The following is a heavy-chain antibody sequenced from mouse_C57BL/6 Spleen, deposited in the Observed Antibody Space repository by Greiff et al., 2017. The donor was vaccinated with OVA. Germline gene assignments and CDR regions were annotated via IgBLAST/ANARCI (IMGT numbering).Heavy chain of an antibody. CDR1: GYAFSSSW. CDR3: ARPTVVGYFDV. V-gene: IGHV1-82*01. CDR2: IYPGDGDT. Sequence: QVQLQQSGPELVKPGASVKISCKASGYAFSSSWMNWVKQRPGKGLEWIGRIYPGDGDTNYNGKFKGKATLTADKSSSTAYMQLSSLTSEDSAVYFCARPTVVGYFDVWGTGTTVTVSS. D-gene: IGHD1-1*01. J-gene: IGHJ1*03.